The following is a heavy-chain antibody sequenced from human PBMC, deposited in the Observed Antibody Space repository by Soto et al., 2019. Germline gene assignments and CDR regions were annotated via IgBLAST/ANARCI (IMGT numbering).Heavy chain of an antibody. J-gene: IGHJ6*03. CDR2: INWNSGDI. V-gene: IGHV3-9*01. CDR1: GFTFDDFA. CDR3: GKDYAGYYYYIDV. Sequence: EVQLVESGGGLVQPGRSLRLSCAASGFTFDDFAMHWVRQAPGKGLEWVSGINWNSGDINYADSVKGRFTISRDNAKNSLYLQMNSLRAEDTALYYCGKDYAGYYYYIDVWGKGTTVTVSS.